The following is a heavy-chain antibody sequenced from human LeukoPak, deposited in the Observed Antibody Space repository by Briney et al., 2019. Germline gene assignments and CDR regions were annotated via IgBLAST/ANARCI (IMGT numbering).Heavy chain of an antibody. CDR3: ARLLGYCSSTSCLERGWFDP. D-gene: IGHD2-2*01. J-gene: IGHJ5*02. Sequence: GGSLRLSCAASGFTFSDYYMSWIRQAPGKGLEWVSYISSSGSTIYYADSVKGRFTISRDNAKNSLYLQMNSLRAEDTAVYYCARLLGYCSSTSCLERGWFDPWGQGTLVTVSS. V-gene: IGHV3-11*01. CDR2: ISSSGSTI. CDR1: GFTFSDYY.